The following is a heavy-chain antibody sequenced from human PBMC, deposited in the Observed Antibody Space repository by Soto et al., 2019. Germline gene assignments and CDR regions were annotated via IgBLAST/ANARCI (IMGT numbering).Heavy chain of an antibody. J-gene: IGHJ4*02. CDR1: GFTFSSYG. CDR3: ARDQGGFDY. V-gene: IGHV3-33*01. Sequence: SLRLSCAASGFTFSSYGMHWVRQAPGKGLEWVAVIWYDGSNKYYADSVKGRFTISRDNSKNTLYLQMNSLRAEDTAVYCCARDQGGFDYWGQGTLVTVSS. D-gene: IGHD1-26*01. CDR2: IWYDGSNK.